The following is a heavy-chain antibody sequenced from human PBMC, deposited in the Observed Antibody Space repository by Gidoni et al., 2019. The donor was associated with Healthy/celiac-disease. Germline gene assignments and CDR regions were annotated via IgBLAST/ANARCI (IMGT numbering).Heavy chain of an antibody. CDR2: ISSSSSTI. CDR1: GFPLRSYS. CDR3: ARDLSPPYSSSSIGGWFDP. Sequence: EVQLVESGGGLVQAGWYLRLSWAACGFPLRSYSMNWVRQAPGKGLEWVSYISSSSSTIYYADSVKGRFTISRDNAKNSLYLQMNSLRYEDTAVYYCARDLSPPYSSSSIGGWFDPWGQGTLVTVSS. J-gene: IGHJ5*02. D-gene: IGHD6-6*01. V-gene: IGHV3-48*02.